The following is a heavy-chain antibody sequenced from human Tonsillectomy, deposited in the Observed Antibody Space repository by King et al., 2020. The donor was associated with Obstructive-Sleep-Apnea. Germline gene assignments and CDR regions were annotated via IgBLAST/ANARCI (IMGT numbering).Heavy chain of an antibody. V-gene: IGHV6-1*01. CDR1: GDSVSSNRAA. Sequence: VQLQQSGPRLVKPSQTLSLTCAISGDSVSSNRAAWNWIRQSPSRGLEWLGKTYHRSNWYNDYTVSVVGRITIKPDTSKNQFSLQLNSVTPQDTAVYYCAMDEVEQWLDAFDVWGQGTLVTVPS. CDR2: TYHRSNWYN. D-gene: IGHD6-19*01. J-gene: IGHJ3*01. CDR3: AMDEVEQWLDAFDV.